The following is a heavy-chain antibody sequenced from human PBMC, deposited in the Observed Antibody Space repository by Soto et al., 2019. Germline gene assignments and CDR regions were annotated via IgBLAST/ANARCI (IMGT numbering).Heavy chain of an antibody. D-gene: IGHD2-15*01. Sequence: PSETLSLTCTVSGGSISSSSYYWGWIRQPPGKGLEWIGSIYYSGSTYYNPSLKSRVTISVDTSKNQFSLKLSSVTAADTAVYYCARSEDIVVVVAATHWFDPWGQGTLVTVSS. V-gene: IGHV4-39*01. CDR3: ARSEDIVVVVAATHWFDP. CDR1: GGSISSSSYY. CDR2: IYYSGST. J-gene: IGHJ5*02.